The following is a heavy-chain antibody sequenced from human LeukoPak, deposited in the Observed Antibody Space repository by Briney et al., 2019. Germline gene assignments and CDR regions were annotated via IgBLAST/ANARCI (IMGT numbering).Heavy chain of an antibody. D-gene: IGHD4-23*01. Sequence: AASVRVSCKTSGYTFRDYEINWVRQAPGLGLEWVAWIHANSGKAGSAQKFQGRVTLTRDTSTETAFMELSGLTSDDSATYFCARGHYGGNRYFDSWGQGTLVTVSS. CDR3: ARGHYGGNRYFDS. CDR2: IHANSGKA. CDR1: GYTFRDYE. V-gene: IGHV1-8*01. J-gene: IGHJ4*02.